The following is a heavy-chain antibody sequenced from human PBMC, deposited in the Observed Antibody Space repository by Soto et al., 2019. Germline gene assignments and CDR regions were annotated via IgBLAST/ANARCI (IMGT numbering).Heavy chain of an antibody. CDR3: ARDGSVH. CDR2: IYSGGGT. Sequence: ESGGGLVQPGGSLTLSCAVSGLTVSNSAMSWVRQAPGKGLEWVSVIYSGGGTFYADSVKGRFTISRDNSKNTVSLQMNSLRVEDTAVYYCARDGSVHWGQGTLVTVSS. J-gene: IGHJ4*02. V-gene: IGHV3-66*01. CDR1: GLTVSNSA.